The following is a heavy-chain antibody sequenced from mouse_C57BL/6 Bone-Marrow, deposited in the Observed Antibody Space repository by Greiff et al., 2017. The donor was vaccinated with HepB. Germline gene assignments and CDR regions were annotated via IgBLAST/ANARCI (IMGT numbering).Heavy chain of an antibody. D-gene: IGHD2-3*01. J-gene: IGHJ3*01. CDR2: IYPRSGNT. Sequence: VQLQESGAELARPGASVKLSCKASGYTFTSYGISWVKQRTGQGLEWIGEIYPRSGNTYYNEKFKGKATRTADKSSSTAYMELRSLTSEDSAVYFCARLGIYDGYYEFAYWGQGTLVTVSA. CDR3: ARLGIYDGYYEFAY. CDR1: GYTFTSYG. V-gene: IGHV1-81*01.